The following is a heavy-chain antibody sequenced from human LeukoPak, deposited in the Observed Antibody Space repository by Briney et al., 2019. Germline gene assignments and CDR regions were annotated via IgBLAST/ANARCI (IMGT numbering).Heavy chain of an antibody. Sequence: SVKVSCKASGGTFSSYPFTWVRQAPGQGLEWMGEITPIFGAANYAQTFQGRVTITADESTSTVFMELSSLRSDNTAFYYCARNSRVASTSGLNYWGQGTLVTVSS. D-gene: IGHD4-23*01. V-gene: IGHV1-69*13. J-gene: IGHJ4*02. CDR3: ARNSRVASTSGLNY. CDR1: GGTFSSYP. CDR2: ITPIFGAA.